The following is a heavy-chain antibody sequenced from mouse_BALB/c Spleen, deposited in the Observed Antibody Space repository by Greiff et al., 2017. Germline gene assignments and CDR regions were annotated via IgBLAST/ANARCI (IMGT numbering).Heavy chain of an antibody. Sequence: EVQVVESGGGLVQPKGSLKLSCAASGFTFNTYAMNWVRQAPGKGLEWVARIRSKSNNYATYYADSVKDRFTISRDNPKNTLFLQMTSLRSEDTAMYYCARGGNPSSMDYWGQGTSVTVSS. CDR1: GFTFNTYA. CDR3: ARGGNPSSMDY. J-gene: IGHJ4*01. D-gene: IGHD1-1*02. V-gene: IGHV10-1*02. CDR2: IRSKSNNYAT.